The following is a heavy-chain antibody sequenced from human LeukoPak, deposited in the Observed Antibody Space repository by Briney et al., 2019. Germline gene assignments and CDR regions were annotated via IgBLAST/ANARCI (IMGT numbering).Heavy chain of an antibody. D-gene: IGHD3-10*01. V-gene: IGHV3-30*02. J-gene: IGHJ4*02. CDR1: GFTYSSYG. Sequence: PGGSLRLSCAASGFTYSSYGMHWVRQAPGKGLEWVAVIRYDGSNKYYADSVKGRFTISRDNSKNTLYLQMNSLRAEDTAVYYCAKDSTYYYGSGSYYNLDYWGQGTLVTVSS. CDR3: AKDSTYYYGSGSYYNLDY. CDR2: IRYDGSNK.